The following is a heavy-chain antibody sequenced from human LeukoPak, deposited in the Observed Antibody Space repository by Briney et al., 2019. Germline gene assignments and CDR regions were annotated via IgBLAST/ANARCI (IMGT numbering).Heavy chain of an antibody. Sequence: SETLSLTCTVSGGSISSYYWSWIRQPAGKGLEWIGRIYTSGRTNYNPSLKSRVTMSVDTSKKQFSLKLSSVTAADTAVYYCARLVRDTATGYWYFDLWGRGTLVTVSS. J-gene: IGHJ2*01. CDR1: GGSISSYY. V-gene: IGHV4-4*07. CDR2: IYTSGRT. D-gene: IGHD5-18*01. CDR3: ARLVRDTATGYWYFDL.